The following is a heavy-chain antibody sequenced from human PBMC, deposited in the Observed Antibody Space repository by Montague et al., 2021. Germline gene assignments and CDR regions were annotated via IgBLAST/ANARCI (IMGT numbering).Heavy chain of an antibody. CDR3: ARDPRYSLSWSFDY. J-gene: IGHJ4*02. CDR1: GDSVGVEEPA. V-gene: IGHV6-1*01. Sequence: CAISGDSVGVEEPARRWDRQTSERQLARQGGTYYRSEWYYDYAVSVKSRMTISPDTSKNQFSLQLSSVTPKDRAVYYCARDPRYSLSWSFDYWGQGTLVTVSS. CDR2: TYYRSEWYY. D-gene: IGHD6-13*01.